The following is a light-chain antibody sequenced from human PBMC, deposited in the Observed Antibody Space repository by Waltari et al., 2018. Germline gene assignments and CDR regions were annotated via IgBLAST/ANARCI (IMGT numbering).Light chain of an antibody. J-gene: IGKJ4*01. Sequence: DVVMTQSPLSLSVTLGQPPPISCRSSQSLVHSDGNNYLNWFKQRTGQSPPRLIYKVSNRDSGGPDRFSGSGSGTDFTLKISRVEAEDVGVDYCMQATHWPPLTFGGGTKVEIK. V-gene: IGKV2-30*02. CDR1: QSLVHSDGNNY. CDR3: MQATHWPPLT. CDR2: KVS.